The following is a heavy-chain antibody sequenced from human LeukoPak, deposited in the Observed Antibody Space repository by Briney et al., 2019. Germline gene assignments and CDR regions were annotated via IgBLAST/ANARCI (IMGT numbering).Heavy chain of an antibody. Sequence: ASVKVSCKAFGGTFSSYAISWVRQAPGQGLEWMGRIIPILGIANYAQKFQGRVTITADKSTSTAYMELSSLRSEDTAVYYCARAYSPGRFDPWGQGTLVTVSS. J-gene: IGHJ5*02. V-gene: IGHV1-69*04. CDR1: GGTFSSYA. D-gene: IGHD2-21*01. CDR2: IIPILGIA. CDR3: ARAYSPGRFDP.